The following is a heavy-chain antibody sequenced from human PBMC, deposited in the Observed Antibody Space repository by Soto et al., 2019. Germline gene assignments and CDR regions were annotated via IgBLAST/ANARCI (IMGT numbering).Heavy chain of an antibody. V-gene: IGHV4-59*01. CDR3: ARVFGEMTAMVDY. J-gene: IGHJ4*02. Sequence: SSETLSLTCTVSGGSISSYYWSWIRQPPGKGLEWIGYIYYSGSTNYNPSLKSRVTISVDTSKNQFSLKLSSVTAADTAVYYCARVFGEMTAMVDYWGQGTLVTVSS. CDR1: GGSISSYY. CDR2: IYYSGST. D-gene: IGHD5-18*01.